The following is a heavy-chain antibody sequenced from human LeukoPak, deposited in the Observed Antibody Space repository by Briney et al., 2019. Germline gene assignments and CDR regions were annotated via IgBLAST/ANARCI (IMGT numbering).Heavy chain of an antibody. V-gene: IGHV1-2*02. D-gene: IGHD3-10*01. CDR1: GYTFTGYY. Sequence: ASVKVSCKASGYTFTGYYMHWVRQAPGQGLEWMGWINPNSGGTNYAQKFQGRVTMTRDTSISTVYMELSRLRSDDTAVYYCARVPMHMVRRDYYYYGMDVWGQGTTVTVSS. CDR2: INPNSGGT. CDR3: ARVPMHMVRRDYYYYGMDV. J-gene: IGHJ6*02.